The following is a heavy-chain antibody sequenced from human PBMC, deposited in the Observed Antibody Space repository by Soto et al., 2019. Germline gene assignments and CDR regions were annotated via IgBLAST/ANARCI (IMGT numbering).Heavy chain of an antibody. Sequence: LSLTCTVSGGSIISGYWSWIRQPPGKGLEWIGYISYSGNTNYNPSLKSRVTMSVDTPKNQFSLRLSSVTTADTAVYYCAGLRGYAGSPIDYWGQGTLVTVSS. CDR1: GGSIISGY. CDR3: AGLRGYAGSPIDY. V-gene: IGHV4-59*01. CDR2: ISYSGNT. J-gene: IGHJ4*02. D-gene: IGHD2-15*01.